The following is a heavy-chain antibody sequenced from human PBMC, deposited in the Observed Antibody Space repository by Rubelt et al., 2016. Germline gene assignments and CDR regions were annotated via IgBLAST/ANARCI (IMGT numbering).Heavy chain of an antibody. Sequence: EVQLVESGGGLVQPGGSLRLSCAASGFTFSSYWMSWVRQAPGKGLEWVSYISSSSSTIYYADSVKGRFTISRDNAKNSLYLQMNSLRDEDTAVYYCATQGYCSSTSCYGAYWGQGTLVTVSS. D-gene: IGHD2-2*01. V-gene: IGHV3-48*02. CDR2: ISSSSSTI. J-gene: IGHJ4*02. CDR1: GFTFSSYW. CDR3: ATQGYCSSTSCYGAY.